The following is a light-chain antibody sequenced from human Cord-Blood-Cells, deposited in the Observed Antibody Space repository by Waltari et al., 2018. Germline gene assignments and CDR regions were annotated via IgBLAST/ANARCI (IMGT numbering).Light chain of an antibody. CDR2: AAS. Sequence: DIQMTQSPSSLSASVGARVTITCRASQSISSYLNWYQQKPGKAPKLLIYAASSLQSVVPSRFSGSGSGTDFTLTISSLQPEDFATYYCQQSYSTLWTFGQGTKVEIK. V-gene: IGKV1-39*01. CDR1: QSISSY. J-gene: IGKJ1*01. CDR3: QQSYSTLWT.